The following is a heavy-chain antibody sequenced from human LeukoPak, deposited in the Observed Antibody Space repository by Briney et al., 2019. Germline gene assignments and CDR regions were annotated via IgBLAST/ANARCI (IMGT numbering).Heavy chain of an antibody. CDR3: ARVGCSGGTCYFYNFYMDV. V-gene: IGHV4-34*01. CDR2: INHSGST. J-gene: IGHJ6*03. CDR1: GGSLSGYY. D-gene: IGHD2-15*01. Sequence: SETLSLTCAVYGGSLSGYYWSWIRQPPGKGLEWIGEINHSGSTNYNPSLKSRVTISVDTSKNQISLNVTSVTAADTAVYYCARVGCSGGTCYFYNFYMDVWGEGTTVTVSS.